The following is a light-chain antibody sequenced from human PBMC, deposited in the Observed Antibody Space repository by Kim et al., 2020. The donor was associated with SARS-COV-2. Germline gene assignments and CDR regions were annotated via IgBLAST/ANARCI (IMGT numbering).Light chain of an antibody. CDR3: QYYNNWPPP. Sequence: DIVMTQSPATLSVSPGERATLTCRASQSVTTDLAWYQQKPGQAPRLLIYDASTRATGIPARFSGSGSGTEFTLTISSLQSEDFAVYFCQYYNNWPPPFGGGTKVDIK. V-gene: IGKV3-15*01. J-gene: IGKJ4*01. CDR2: DAS. CDR1: QSVTTD.